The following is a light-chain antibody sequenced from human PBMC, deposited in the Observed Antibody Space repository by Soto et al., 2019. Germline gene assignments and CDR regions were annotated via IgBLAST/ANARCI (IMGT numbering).Light chain of an antibody. CDR2: GNS. V-gene: IGLV1-40*01. J-gene: IGLJ2*01. CDR3: QSYDSSLSVHVV. CDR1: SSNIGAGYD. Sequence: QSVLTQPPSVSGAPGQRVTISCTGSSSNIGAGYDVHWYQQLPGTAPKLLIYGNSNRPSGVPDRFSGSKSGTSASLAITGLLAEDEADYYCQSYDSSLSVHVVFGGGTQLTVL.